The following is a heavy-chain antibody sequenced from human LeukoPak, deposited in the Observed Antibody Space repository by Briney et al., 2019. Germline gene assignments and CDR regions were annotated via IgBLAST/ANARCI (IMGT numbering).Heavy chain of an antibody. D-gene: IGHD6-13*01. CDR2: IYYRGST. V-gene: IGHV4-59*01. CDR1: GGSISSAY. CDR3: ARGVGAAGSIDI. Sequence: SETLSLTCTVPGGSISSAYWNWIRQPPGKGLEWIGYIYYRGSTNYNPSLKSRVSISVHTSKKQFSLKVSSVTTADTAIYYCARGVGAAGSIDIWGQGTMVTVSS. J-gene: IGHJ3*02.